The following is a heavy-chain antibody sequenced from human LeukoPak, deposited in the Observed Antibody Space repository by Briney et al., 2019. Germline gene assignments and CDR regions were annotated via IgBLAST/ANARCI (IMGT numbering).Heavy chain of an antibody. Sequence: SETLSLTCTVSGGSISSSSYYWGWIRQPPGKGLEWIGSIYYSGSTYYNPSLKSRVTISVDTSKNQFSLKLSSVTAADTAVYYCARDYMVRGVSAFDIWGQGTMVTVSS. CDR3: ARDYMVRGVSAFDI. D-gene: IGHD3-10*01. CDR2: IYYSGST. J-gene: IGHJ3*02. CDR1: GGSISSSSYY. V-gene: IGHV4-39*07.